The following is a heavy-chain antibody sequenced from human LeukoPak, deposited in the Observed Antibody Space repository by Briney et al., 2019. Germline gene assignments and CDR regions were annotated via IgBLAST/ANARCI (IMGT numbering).Heavy chain of an antibody. J-gene: IGHJ4*02. D-gene: IGHD1-1*01. CDR2: ISYDGSNK. V-gene: IGHV3-30-3*01. Sequence: GRSLRLSCAASGFTFSSYAMHWVRQTPGKGLEWVAVISYDGSNKYYADSVKGRLTTSRDNSKNTLYLQMNSLSAEDTAVYHCARGPTPGTPPDYWGQGTLVTVSS. CDR1: GFTFSSYA. CDR3: ARGPTPGTPPDY.